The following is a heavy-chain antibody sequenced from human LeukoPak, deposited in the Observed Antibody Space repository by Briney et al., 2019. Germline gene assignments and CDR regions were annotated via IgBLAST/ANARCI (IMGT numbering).Heavy chain of an antibody. Sequence: SETLPLTCTVSGGSISSYYWSWIRQPPGKGLEWIGYIYYSGSTNYNPSLKSRVTISVDTSKNQFSLKLSSVTAADTAVYYCARGRYDFWSGPSVFDPWGQGTLVTVSS. CDR3: ARGRYDFWSGPSVFDP. J-gene: IGHJ5*02. CDR2: IYYSGST. CDR1: GGSISSYY. V-gene: IGHV4-59*01. D-gene: IGHD3-3*01.